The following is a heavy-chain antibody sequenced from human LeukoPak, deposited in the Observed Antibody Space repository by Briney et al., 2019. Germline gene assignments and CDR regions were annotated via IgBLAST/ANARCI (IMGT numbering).Heavy chain of an antibody. V-gene: IGHV3-53*01. Sequence: PGGSLRLSCAASGFTVSSNYMNWVRQAPGKGLEWVSIIYASGTTDYADSVKGRFTISRDNSKNTLYLQVNNLRAEDTAVYYCVDYYDSSAYTSRGGLQHWGQGTLVTVSS. CDR1: GFTVSSNY. CDR2: IYASGTT. CDR3: VDYYDSSAYTSRGGLQH. J-gene: IGHJ1*01. D-gene: IGHD3-22*01.